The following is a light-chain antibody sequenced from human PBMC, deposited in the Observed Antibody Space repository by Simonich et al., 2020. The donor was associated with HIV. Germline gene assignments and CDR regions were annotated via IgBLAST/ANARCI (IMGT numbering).Light chain of an antibody. J-gene: IGLJ1*01. CDR1: ALPKQY. Sequence: SYELTQPPSVSVSPGQTARITCSGDALPKQYAYWYQQKPGQAPVLVMYKDNEGPSGIPERFSGSSSGTTVTLTISGVQAEDEADYYCQSADSSGSYVFGTGTKVTVL. CDR2: KDN. V-gene: IGLV3-25*03. CDR3: QSADSSGSYV.